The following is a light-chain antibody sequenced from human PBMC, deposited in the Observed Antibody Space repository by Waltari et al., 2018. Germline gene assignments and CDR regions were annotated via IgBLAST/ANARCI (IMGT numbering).Light chain of an antibody. V-gene: IGLV3-19*01. CDR3: NSRDGNGNPFV. CDR1: SIRYYY. J-gene: IGLJ1*01. CDR2: GKN. Sequence: SSELTQDPAVSVALGQTVRITCQGDSIRYYYATWYRQKPGQAPLLVMYGKNNRPSGIADRFSGSYSGDTASLTITGAQAEDEADYYCNSRDGNGNPFVFGPATKVTVL.